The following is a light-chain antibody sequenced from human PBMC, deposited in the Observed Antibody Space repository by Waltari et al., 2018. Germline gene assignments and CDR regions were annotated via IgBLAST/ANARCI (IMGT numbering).Light chain of an antibody. V-gene: IGLV2-14*03. CDR1: SSDVGGYNY. CDR2: DVS. J-gene: IGLJ3*02. CDR3: SSYTSSNTWV. Sequence: QSALTQPASVSGSPGQSITISCTGTSSDVGGYNYVSWYQQHPGKAPKLMIYDVSNRPSGLSNRFSCSKSGNTASLTISGLQAEDEADYYCSSYTSSNTWVFGGGTKLTVL.